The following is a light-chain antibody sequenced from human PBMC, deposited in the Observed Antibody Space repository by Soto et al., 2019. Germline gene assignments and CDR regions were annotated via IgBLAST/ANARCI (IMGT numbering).Light chain of an antibody. V-gene: IGKV1-39*01. CDR2: AAS. Sequence: DIQMTQSPSSLSASVGDRVTITCRASQTISSHLNWYQQKPGKAPKLLIYAASSLQSGVPSRFSGSGSGPDFTLTISSLQPEDFATYYCQQSYSTPITFGQGTRLEIK. CDR1: QTISSH. J-gene: IGKJ5*01. CDR3: QQSYSTPIT.